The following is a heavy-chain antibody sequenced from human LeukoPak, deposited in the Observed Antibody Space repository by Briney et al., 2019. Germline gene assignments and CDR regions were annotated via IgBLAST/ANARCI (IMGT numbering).Heavy chain of an antibody. J-gene: IGHJ6*03. D-gene: IGHD4-17*01. CDR2: ISGSGGST. V-gene: IGHV3-23*01. CDR3: AKAYGDYSLDYYYMDV. CDR1: GFTFSSYA. Sequence: GGSLRLSCAASGFTFSSYAMSWVRQAPGKGLEWVSAISGSGGSTYYADSVKGRFTISRDNSKNTLYLQMNSLRAEDTAVYYCAKAYGDYSLDYYYMDVWGKGTTVTVSS.